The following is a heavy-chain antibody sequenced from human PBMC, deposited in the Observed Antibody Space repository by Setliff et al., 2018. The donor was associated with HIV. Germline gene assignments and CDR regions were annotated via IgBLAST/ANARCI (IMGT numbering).Heavy chain of an antibody. Sequence: PSETLSLTCAVSGDSVSRRCWSWVRQSKRRGWSGLGKLVTGGPSGGGAFNYNPFLRSRATISMGWPENDFSLRLTSVTASDTAVYYCAQNFGWALGNWGPGTLVTVSS. CDR2: LVTGGPSGGGAF. CDR3: AQNFGWALGN. CDR1: GDSVSRRC. V-gene: IGHV4-4*02. J-gene: IGHJ4*02. D-gene: IGHD3-16*01.